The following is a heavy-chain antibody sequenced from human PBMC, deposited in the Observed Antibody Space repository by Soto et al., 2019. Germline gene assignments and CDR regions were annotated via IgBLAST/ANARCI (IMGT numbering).Heavy chain of an antibody. CDR3: VKWDWLQHNY. CDR2: IYYNGNT. J-gene: IGHJ4*02. CDR1: GGSITSGGYY. D-gene: IGHD5-18*01. V-gene: IGHV4-31*03. Sequence: QVQLQESGPGLVKPSQTLSLTCTVSGGSITSGGYYWSWIRQHPGKGLEWIGYIYYNGNTYYNPSLKSRGIISVDTSKTQFYLNLTSVTAADTAMYYCVKWDWLQHNYWGQGTLVTVSS.